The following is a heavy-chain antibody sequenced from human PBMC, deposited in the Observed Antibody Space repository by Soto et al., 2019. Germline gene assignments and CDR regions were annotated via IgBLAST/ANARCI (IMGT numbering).Heavy chain of an antibody. CDR3: AKDQGYANGWSRRYALDV. D-gene: IGHD6-19*01. J-gene: IGHJ6*02. CDR2: ISGTGTST. CDR1: RFTFSSYA. V-gene: IGHV3-23*01. Sequence: GGSLRLSCAASRFTFSSYAMTWVRRAPGKGVEWVSTISGTGTSTYYADSVRGRFTISRDNSKNTLFLQMNGLRAEDTAIYYCAKDQGYANGWSRRYALDVWGQGTTVTVSS.